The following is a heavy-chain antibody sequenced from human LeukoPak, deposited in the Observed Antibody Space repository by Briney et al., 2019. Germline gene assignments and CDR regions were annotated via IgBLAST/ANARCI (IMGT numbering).Heavy chain of an antibody. Sequence: GGSLRLSCGASGFTFTSSAMTWVRQAPGKGLEWVSAISSGGTPYYAASVRGRFIISRDTSTNTLYLQVKSLTAEDTAVYYCAKPEVGVASIDCWGQGTLVTASS. CDR3: AKPEVGVASIDC. CDR1: GFTFTSSA. V-gene: IGHV3-23*01. D-gene: IGHD2-2*01. CDR2: ISSGGTP. J-gene: IGHJ4*02.